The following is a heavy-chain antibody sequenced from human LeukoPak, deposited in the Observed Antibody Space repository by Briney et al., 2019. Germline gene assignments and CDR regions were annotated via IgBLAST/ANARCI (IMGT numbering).Heavy chain of an antibody. V-gene: IGHV3-30*18. CDR2: ISHDGQFK. CDR3: AKGPIPIHYYYGMDV. Sequence: GGTLRLSCAASGCSFSSYGLPWVRQAPGKGLEWVAVISHDGQFKYYADSVRGRFTVSRDNSNNTLYLQMTGLRPEDTAVYYCAKGPIPIHYYYGMDVWGQGTTVAVSS. J-gene: IGHJ6*02. CDR1: GCSFSSYG.